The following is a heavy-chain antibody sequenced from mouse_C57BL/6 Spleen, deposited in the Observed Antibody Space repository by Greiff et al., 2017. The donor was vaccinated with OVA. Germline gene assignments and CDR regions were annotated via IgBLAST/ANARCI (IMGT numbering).Heavy chain of an antibody. CDR2: IHPSDSDT. CDR1: GYTFTSYW. V-gene: IGHV1-74*01. D-gene: IGHD2-4*01. CDR3: AMGYDYPFAY. J-gene: IGHJ3*01. Sequence: QVHVKQPGAELVKPGASVKVSCKASGYTFTSYWMHWVKQRPGQGLEWIGRIHPSDSDTNYNQKFKGKATLTVDKSSSTAYMQLSSLTSEDSAVYYCAMGYDYPFAYWGQGTLVTVSA.